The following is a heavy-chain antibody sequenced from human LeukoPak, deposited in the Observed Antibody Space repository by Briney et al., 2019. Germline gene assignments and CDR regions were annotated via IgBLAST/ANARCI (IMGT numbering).Heavy chain of an antibody. CDR1: GFTFSNYG. V-gene: IGHV3-30*18. CDR2: ISYDGSKK. D-gene: IGHD6-13*01. Sequence: GGSLGLSCVVSGFTFSNYGMHWVRQAPGKGLEWVAVISYDGSKKHYADSVKGRFTISRDNSKNTLYLQMNSLRAEDTAVYYCAKDRYSSNWYYFEYWGQGTLVTVSS. J-gene: IGHJ4*02. CDR3: AKDRYSSNWYYFEY.